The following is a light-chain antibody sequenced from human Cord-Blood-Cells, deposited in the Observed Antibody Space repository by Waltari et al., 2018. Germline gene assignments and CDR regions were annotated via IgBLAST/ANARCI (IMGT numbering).Light chain of an antibody. J-gene: IGKJ2*01. V-gene: IGKV1-33*01. CDR3: QQYDNLPYT. Sequence: DIQMTQSPSSLSASVGDRVTITCQASQDISNYLNWYQQKPGKAPKLLIYDASNLETGVPSRVSGSGSCTDFTFTISSLQPEDIATYYCQQYDNLPYTFGQGTKLEIK. CDR1: QDISNY. CDR2: DAS.